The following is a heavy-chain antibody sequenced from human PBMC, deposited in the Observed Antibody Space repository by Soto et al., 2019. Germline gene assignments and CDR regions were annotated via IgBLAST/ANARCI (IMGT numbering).Heavy chain of an antibody. J-gene: IGHJ3*02. CDR2: ISGSGGST. Sequence: RGSLRLSCAASGFTFSSYAMSWVRQAPGKGLEWVSAISGSGGSTYYADSVKGRFTISRDNSKNTLYLQMNSLRAEDTAVYYCANLYGDYVGTEDRAFDIWGQGTMVTVSS. CDR1: GFTFSSYA. D-gene: IGHD4-17*01. CDR3: ANLYGDYVGTEDRAFDI. V-gene: IGHV3-23*01.